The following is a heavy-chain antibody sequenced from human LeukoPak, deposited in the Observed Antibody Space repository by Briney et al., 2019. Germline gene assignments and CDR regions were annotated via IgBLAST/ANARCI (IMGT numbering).Heavy chain of an antibody. CDR2: ISGSGGST. D-gene: IGHD6-19*01. CDR1: GGSFSGYY. Sequence: PSETLSLTCAVYGGSFSGYYWSWIRQPPGKGLEWVSAISGSGGSTYYADSVKGRFTISRDNSKNTLYLQMNSLRAEDTAVYYCAKDRKQWLVQGYFQHWGQGTLVTVSS. J-gene: IGHJ1*01. V-gene: IGHV3-23*01. CDR3: AKDRKQWLVQGYFQH.